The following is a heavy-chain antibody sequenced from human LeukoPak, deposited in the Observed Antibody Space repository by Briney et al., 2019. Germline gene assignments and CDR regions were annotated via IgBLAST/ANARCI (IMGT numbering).Heavy chain of an antibody. CDR2: ISDDGGKK. CDR3: AKDMIDSVGYYRVFDY. D-gene: IGHD3-22*01. J-gene: IGHJ4*02. V-gene: IGHV3-30*18. CDR1: GFTFSSHD. Sequence: PGGSLRLSCAASGFTFSSHDMHWVRQAPGKGLEWVAIISDDGGKKDSADSVKGRFTISRDNSKNNLYLQMNSLRAEDTAVYYCAKDMIDSVGYYRVFDYWGQGTLVTVSS.